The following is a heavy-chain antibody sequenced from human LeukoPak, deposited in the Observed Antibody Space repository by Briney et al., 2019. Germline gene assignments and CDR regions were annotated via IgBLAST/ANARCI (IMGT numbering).Heavy chain of an antibody. CDR3: ARDVSSSWYYYYYYMDV. Sequence: SETLSLTCTVSGGSISSYYWSWIRQPPGKGLEWIGYIYYSGSTNYNPSLKSRVTISVDTSKNQFSLKLSSVTAADTAVYYCARDVSSSWYYYYYYMDVWGKGTTVTISS. CDR2: IYYSGST. V-gene: IGHV4-59*01. J-gene: IGHJ6*03. D-gene: IGHD6-13*01. CDR1: GGSISSYY.